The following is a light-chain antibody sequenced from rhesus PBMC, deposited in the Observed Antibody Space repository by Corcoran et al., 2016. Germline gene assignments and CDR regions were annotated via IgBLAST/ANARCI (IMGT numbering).Light chain of an antibody. CDR1: QSVGRY. Sequence: ETVVTQSPATLSLSPGERATLSCRASQSVGRYLAWYQQKPGQAPRLLIYGASSRATGLPDRFRGSWSGTDCPLTISSLEPEDVGVYYCQQSSNLWTFGQGTKVEIK. V-gene: IGKV3-24*04. CDR3: QQSSNLWT. J-gene: IGKJ1*01. CDR2: GAS.